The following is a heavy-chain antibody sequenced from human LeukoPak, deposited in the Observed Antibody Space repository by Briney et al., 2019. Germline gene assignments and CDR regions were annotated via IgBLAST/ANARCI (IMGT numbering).Heavy chain of an antibody. J-gene: IGHJ4*02. V-gene: IGHV3-30*02. CDR2: IRYDGSNK. D-gene: IGHD6-6*01. CDR3: ARDGQYSSSSRRSRYFDY. Sequence: PGGSLRLSRAASGFTFSSYGMHWVRQAPGKGLEWVAFIRYDGSNKYYADSVKGRFTISRDNSKNTLYLQMNSLRAEDTAVYYCARDGQYSSSSRRSRYFDYWGQGTLVTVSS. CDR1: GFTFSSYG.